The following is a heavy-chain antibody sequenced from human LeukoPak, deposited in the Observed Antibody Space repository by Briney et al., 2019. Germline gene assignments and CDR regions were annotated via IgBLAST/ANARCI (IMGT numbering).Heavy chain of an antibody. CDR3: ARSYDSSGYYHYYWYFDL. V-gene: IGHV4-59*01. D-gene: IGHD3-22*01. J-gene: IGHJ2*01. Sequence: NPSETLSLTCSVSGGSISSYYWSWIRQPPGKGLEWIGYIHYSGSTNYNPSLKSRVTISVDTSKNQFSLKLSSVTAADTAVYYCARSYDSSGYYHYYWYFDLWGRGTLVTVSS. CDR1: GGSISSYY. CDR2: IHYSGST.